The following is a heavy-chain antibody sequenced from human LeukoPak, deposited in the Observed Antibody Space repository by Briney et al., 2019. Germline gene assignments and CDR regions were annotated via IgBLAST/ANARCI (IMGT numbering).Heavy chain of an antibody. J-gene: IGHJ5*02. CDR3: ARDLVPAASGGWFDP. V-gene: IGHV1-24*01. CDR2: FDPEDGET. D-gene: IGHD2-2*01. Sequence: ASVKVSCKVSGYTLTELSMHWVRQAPGKGLEWMGGFDPEDGETIYAQKFQGRVTLTMDESTNTGYMELSSLRSEDTAVYYCARDLVPAASGGWFDPWGQGTLVTVSS. CDR1: GYTLTELS.